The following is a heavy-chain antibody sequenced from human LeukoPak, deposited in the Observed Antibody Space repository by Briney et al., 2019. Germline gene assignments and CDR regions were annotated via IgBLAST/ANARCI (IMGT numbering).Heavy chain of an antibody. CDR2: IYYSGST. J-gene: IGHJ4*02. CDR3: ARGYSHLTS. Sequence: TSQTLSLTCTVSGVSISSGGYYWTWIRQHPGKGLEWIGYIYYSGSTYYNPSLKSRVTISVDTSKNQFSLKLSPVTAADTAVYYCARGYSHLTSWGQGTLVTVSS. V-gene: IGHV4-31*03. CDR1: GVSISSGGYY. D-gene: IGHD2-21*01.